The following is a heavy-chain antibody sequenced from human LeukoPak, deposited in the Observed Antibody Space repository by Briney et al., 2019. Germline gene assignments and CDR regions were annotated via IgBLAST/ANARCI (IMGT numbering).Heavy chain of an antibody. D-gene: IGHD3-10*01. J-gene: IGHJ5*02. V-gene: IGHV4-34*01. Sequence: PSETLSLTCAVYGGSFSGYYWSWIRQPPGKGLEWIGEINHSGSTNYNPSLRSGVTISVDTSKNQFSLKLSSVTAADTAVYYCARGGITMVRGVIPYSRWFDPWGQGTLVTVSS. CDR1: GGSFSGYY. CDR3: ARGGITMVRGVIPYSRWFDP. CDR2: INHSGST.